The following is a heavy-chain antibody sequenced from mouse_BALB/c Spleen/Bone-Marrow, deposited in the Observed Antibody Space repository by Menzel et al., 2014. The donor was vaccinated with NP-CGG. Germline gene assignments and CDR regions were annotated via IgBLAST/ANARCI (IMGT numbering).Heavy chain of an antibody. CDR1: GYTFTSYW. CDR2: IDPSDSYT. Sequence: VQLQQSGAELVKPGASVKLSCKASGYTFTSYWMHWVKHRPGQGLEWIGEIDPSDSYTNYNQKFKGKATLTVDKSSSTAYMQLSSLTSEDSAVYYCARSRGYYDYWYFDVWGAGTTVTVSS. J-gene: IGHJ1*01. CDR3: ARSRGYYDYWYFDV. V-gene: IGHV1-69*02. D-gene: IGHD2-4*01.